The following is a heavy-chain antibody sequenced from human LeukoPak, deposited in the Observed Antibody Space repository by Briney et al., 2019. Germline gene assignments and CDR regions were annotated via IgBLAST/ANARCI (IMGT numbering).Heavy chain of an antibody. CDR2: IDYSGST. CDR1: GGSISDNY. V-gene: IGHV4-59*01. CDR3: ARDSGGNYDY. D-gene: IGHD4-23*01. J-gene: IGHJ4*02. Sequence: PSETLSLTCTVSGGSISDNYWSWIRQRPGKGLECIVYIDYSGSTNYNPSLKSRVTISVDTSRNQFSLKLSSVTAADTAVYYCARDSGGNYDYWGQGTLVTVSS.